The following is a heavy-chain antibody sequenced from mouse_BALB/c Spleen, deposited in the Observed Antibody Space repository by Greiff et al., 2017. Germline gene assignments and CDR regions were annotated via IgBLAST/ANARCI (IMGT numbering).Heavy chain of an antibody. J-gene: IGHJ2*01. CDR3: ARKGPSFDY. V-gene: IGHV5-6*02. CDR1: GFTFSSYG. CDR2: ISSGGSYT. Sequence: DVKLVESGGDLVKPGGSLKLSCAASGFTFSSYGMSWVRQTPDKRLEWVATISSGGSYTYYPDSVKGRFTISRDNAKNTLYLQMSSLKSEDTAMYYCARKGPSFDYWGQGTTLTVSS.